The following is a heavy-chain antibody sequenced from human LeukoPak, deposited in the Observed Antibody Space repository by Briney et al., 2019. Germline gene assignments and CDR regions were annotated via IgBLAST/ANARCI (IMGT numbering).Heavy chain of an antibody. D-gene: IGHD1-26*01. V-gene: IGHV4-59*08. CDR3: ARQGRGQSGSYDY. CDR1: GGSISSYY. CDR2: IYYSGST. J-gene: IGHJ4*02. Sequence: SETLSLTCTVSGGSISSYYWSWIRRPPGKGPEWIGYIYYSGSTNYNPSLKSRVTISVDTSKNQFSLKLSSVTAADTAVYYCARQGRGQSGSYDYWGQGTLVTVSS.